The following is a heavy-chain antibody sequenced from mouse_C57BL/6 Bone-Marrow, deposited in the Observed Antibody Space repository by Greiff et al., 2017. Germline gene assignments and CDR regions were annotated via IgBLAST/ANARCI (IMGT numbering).Heavy chain of an antibody. J-gene: IGHJ1*03. Sequence: QVQLQQSGPELVKPGASVKISCKASGYAFSSSWMNWVKQRPGKGLEWIGRIYPGDGDTNYNGKFKGKATLTADKSSSTAYMQRSSLTSEDSAVYFCARRDYYGSSHWYFDVWGTGTTVTVSS. CDR2: IYPGDGDT. D-gene: IGHD1-1*01. V-gene: IGHV1-82*01. CDR1: GYAFSSSW. CDR3: ARRDYYGSSHWYFDV.